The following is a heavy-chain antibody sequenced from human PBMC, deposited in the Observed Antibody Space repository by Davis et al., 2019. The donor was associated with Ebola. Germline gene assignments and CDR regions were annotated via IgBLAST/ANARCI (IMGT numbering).Heavy chain of an antibody. CDR2: INPNSGGT. J-gene: IGHJ6*03. CDR1: GYTFTGYY. V-gene: IGHV1-2*02. CDR3: ARVVPAARDYYYYMDV. D-gene: IGHD6-6*01. Sequence: ASVPVSCKASGYTFTGYYLHWLRPAPGQGLEWMGWINPNSGGTNYAQKFQGRVTMTRDTSISTAYMELSRLRSDDTAVYYCARVVPAARDYYYYMDVWGKGTTVTVSS.